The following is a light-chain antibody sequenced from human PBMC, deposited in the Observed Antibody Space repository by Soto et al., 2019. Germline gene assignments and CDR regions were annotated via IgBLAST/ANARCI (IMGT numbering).Light chain of an antibody. J-gene: IGKJ1*01. V-gene: IGKV3-20*01. CDR3: QQYGSSPWT. CDR1: QSLSGY. CDR2: TTS. Sequence: DIVLTQSPGTLSLSPGERASLSCRASQSLSGYLARYQQRPGQAPRLLIYTTSNRATDIPDRFSGSGSGTDFTLTISRLEPEDFAVYYCQQYGSSPWTFGQGTKVEIK.